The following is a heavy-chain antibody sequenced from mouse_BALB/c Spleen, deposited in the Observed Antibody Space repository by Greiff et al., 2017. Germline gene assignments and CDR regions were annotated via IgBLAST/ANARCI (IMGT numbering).Heavy chain of an antibody. CDR1: GYSFTGYY. D-gene: IGHD1-1*01. J-gene: IGHJ3*01. CDR2: VNPNNGGT. CDR3: ARDFDYYGSSQAWFAY. V-gene: IGHV1-26*01. Sequence: EVMLVESGPDLVKPGASVKISCKASGYSFTGYYMHWVKQSHGKSLEWIGRVNPNNGGTSYNQKFKGKAILTVDKSSSTAYMELRSLTSEDSAVYYCARDFDYYGSSQAWFAYWGQGTLVTVSA.